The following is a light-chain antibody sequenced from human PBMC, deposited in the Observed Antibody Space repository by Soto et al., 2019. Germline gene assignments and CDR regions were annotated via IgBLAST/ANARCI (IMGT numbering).Light chain of an antibody. V-gene: IGKV1-5*03. J-gene: IGKJ1*01. CDR1: QTICSW. CDR3: QQYNTYST. CDR2: KAS. Sequence: IQMTQSPSTLSASVRDRVTITCRASQTICSWLAWFQQRPGRAPKFLIYKASTLKNGVPLRFSGSGSGTQFTLTNSSLQPDDFATYYCQQYNTYSTFGQGTKVDIK.